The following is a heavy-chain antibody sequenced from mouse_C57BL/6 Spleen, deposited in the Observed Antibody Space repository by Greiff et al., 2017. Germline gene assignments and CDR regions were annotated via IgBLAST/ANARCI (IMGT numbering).Heavy chain of an antibody. CDR1: GYTFTSYW. CDR3: AILRYYFDY. CDR2: IDPSDSYT. V-gene: IGHV1-50*01. Sequence: QVQLQQPGAELVKPGASVKLSCKASGYTFTSYWMQWVKQRPGQGLEWIGEIDPSDSYTNYNQKFKGKATLTVDTSSSTAYMHLSSLKSEDSAVYYCAILRYYFDYWGQGTTLTVSS. D-gene: IGHD1-1*01. J-gene: IGHJ2*01.